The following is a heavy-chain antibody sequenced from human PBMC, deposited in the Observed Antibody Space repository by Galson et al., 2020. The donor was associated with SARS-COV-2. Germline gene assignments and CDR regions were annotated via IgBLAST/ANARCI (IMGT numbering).Heavy chain of an antibody. D-gene: IGHD6-19*01. CDR2: FDPVDDEP. J-gene: IGHJ4*02. V-gene: IGHV1-24*01. CDR3: ATLWQTVADYFFDD. Sequence: ASVKVSCKVSGYRLSELSMHWVRLSPGQGFEWMGGFDPVDDEPVYAQAFPGRLTLNGDTSRDTAYMQLCNLRSEDTAVDYCATLWQTVADYFFDDWCQGALLTVAS. CDR1: GYRLSELS.